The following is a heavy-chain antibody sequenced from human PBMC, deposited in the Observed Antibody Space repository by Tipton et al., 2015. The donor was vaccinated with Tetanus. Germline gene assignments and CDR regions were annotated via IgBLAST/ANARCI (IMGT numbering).Heavy chain of an antibody. J-gene: IGHJ4*02. V-gene: IGHV4-31*03. CDR3: ARDQARGARGWNYFDY. D-gene: IGHD1-26*01. CDR1: GGSINSGGYY. Sequence: LRLSCTVSGGSINSGGYYWSWIRQHPGKGLEWIGDIYFSGSTYYNPSLNSRVTISVDTSKNPFSLKLNSVTAADTAVYYCARDQARGARGWNYFDYWGQGTLVTVSS. CDR2: IYFSGST.